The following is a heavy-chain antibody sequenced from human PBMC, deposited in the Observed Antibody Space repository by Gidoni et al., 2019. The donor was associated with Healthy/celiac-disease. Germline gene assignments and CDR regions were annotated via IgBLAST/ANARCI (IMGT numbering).Heavy chain of an antibody. CDR1: GGSISSGGYS. J-gene: IGHJ4*02. Sequence: QLQLQESGSGLVKPSQTLSLTCAVSGGSISSGGYSWSWIRQPPGKGLEWIGYIYHSGSTYYNPSLKSRVTISVDRSKNQFSLKLSSVTAADTAVYYCARGGPYGDYGIDYWGQGTLVTVSS. V-gene: IGHV4-30-2*01. CDR3: ARGGPYGDYGIDY. D-gene: IGHD4-17*01. CDR2: IYHSGST.